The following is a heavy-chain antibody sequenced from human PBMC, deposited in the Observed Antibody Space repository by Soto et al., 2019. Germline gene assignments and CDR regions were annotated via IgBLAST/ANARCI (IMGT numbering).Heavy chain of an antibody. CDR2: IDPSDSYT. CDR3: ARQPSGAAASSFDY. Sequence: GESLKISCKGSGYSFTSYWISWVRLMPGKGLEWMGRIDPSDSYTSYRPSFQGHVTISGDKSISTAYLQWSSLKASDTAMYYCARQPSGAAASSFDYWGQGTLVTVAS. CDR1: GYSFTSYW. J-gene: IGHJ4*02. V-gene: IGHV5-10-1*01. D-gene: IGHD6-13*01.